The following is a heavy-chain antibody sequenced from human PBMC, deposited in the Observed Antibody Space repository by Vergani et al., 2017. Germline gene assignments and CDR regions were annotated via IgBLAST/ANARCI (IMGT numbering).Heavy chain of an antibody. CDR2: INPSGVST. V-gene: IGHV1-46*01. CDR3: ARGDILTGYRRAFDY. Sequence: QVQLVQSGAEVKKPGASVKVSCKASGYTFTSYYMHWVRQAPGQGLEWMGIINPSGVSTSYAQKFQGRVTMTRDTSTSTVYMELSSLRSEDTAVYYCARGDILTGYRRAFDYWGQGTLVTVSS. CDR1: GYTFTSYY. J-gene: IGHJ4*02. D-gene: IGHD3-9*01.